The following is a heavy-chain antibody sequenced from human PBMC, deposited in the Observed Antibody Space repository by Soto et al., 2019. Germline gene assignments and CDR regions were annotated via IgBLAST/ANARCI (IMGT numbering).Heavy chain of an antibody. D-gene: IGHD2-2*01. V-gene: IGHV3-30*18. Sequence: QVQLVESGGGVVQPGRSLRLSCAASGFTFSSYGMHWVRQAPGKGLEWVAVISYDGSNKYYADSVKGRFTISRDNSKNTLYLQMTSLRAEDTAVYYCAKGVVVPAAIPDYYGMDVWGQGTTVTVSS. CDR3: AKGVVVPAAIPDYYGMDV. CDR1: GFTFSSYG. CDR2: ISYDGSNK. J-gene: IGHJ6*02.